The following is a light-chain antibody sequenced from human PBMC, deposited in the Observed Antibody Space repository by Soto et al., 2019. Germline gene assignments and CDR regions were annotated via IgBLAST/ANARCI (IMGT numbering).Light chain of an antibody. CDR1: HNIINY. CDR3: QQSYNAPIT. Sequence: DIQMTQSPSTLSGSVGDRVTITCRASHNIINYLNWYQQRPGKAPQLLIYVASMLESGVPSRFSGSGSGTDFTLTISSLQPEDFATYYCQQSYNAPITFGQGTRLEIK. V-gene: IGKV1-39*01. CDR2: VAS. J-gene: IGKJ5*01.